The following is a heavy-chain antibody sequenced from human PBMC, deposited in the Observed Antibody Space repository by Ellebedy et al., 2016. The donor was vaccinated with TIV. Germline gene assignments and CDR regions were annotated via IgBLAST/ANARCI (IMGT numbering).Heavy chain of an antibody. V-gene: IGHV4-59*08. CDR2: VAHTGTT. J-gene: IGHJ2*01. CDR3: AGVPLGQWLPEFWYFDV. CDR1: GVSINTYY. Sequence: MPGGSLRLSCRVSGVSINTYYWNWIRQSPGKGPEWIGSVAHTGTTDYSHSLKSRVTISIETSKNLFSLELTSVTAADTAVYYCAGVPLGQWLPEFWYFDVWGRGTLVTVSS. D-gene: IGHD6-19*01.